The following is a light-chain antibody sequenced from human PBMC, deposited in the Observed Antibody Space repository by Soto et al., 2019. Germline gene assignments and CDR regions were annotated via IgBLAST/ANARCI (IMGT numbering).Light chain of an antibody. CDR1: SGSIASNY. J-gene: IGLJ2*01. V-gene: IGLV6-57*02. Sequence: NFMLTQPHSGSESPGKTVIISCTGSSGSIASNYVQWYQQRPGSAPTTVIYEDNQRHSGVPDRFSGSIDSSSNSASLTISGLKNEDEADYYCQSFDGSTVVFGGGTKVPVL. CDR3: QSFDGSTVV. CDR2: EDN.